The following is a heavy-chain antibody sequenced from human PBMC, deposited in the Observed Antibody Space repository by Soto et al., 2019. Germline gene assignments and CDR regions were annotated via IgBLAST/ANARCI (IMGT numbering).Heavy chain of an antibody. CDR3: AKELRETGGYYFDC. J-gene: IGHJ4*02. CDR2: MSDDGSKK. D-gene: IGHD3-16*01. V-gene: IGHV3-30*18. Sequence: QVQLVESGGGVVQPGMSLSRSCAASGFSFSKYGMHWVRQAPGKGMEWVAEMSDDGSKKYYGDSVKGRFTISRDNSKNTLYLLMDSLRPEDTAMYYCAKELRETGGYYFDCWGQGTLVTVSS. CDR1: GFSFSKYG.